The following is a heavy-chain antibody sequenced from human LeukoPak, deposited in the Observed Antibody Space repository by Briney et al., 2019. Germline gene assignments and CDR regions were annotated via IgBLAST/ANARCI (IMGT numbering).Heavy chain of an antibody. J-gene: IGHJ4*02. CDR2: INPNNGGT. V-gene: IGHV1-2*02. Sequence: ASVKVSCKASGYTFTDYYMHWVRQAPGQGLEWMGWINPNNGGTIYVEKFQGRVTMTRDTTISTAYMELNSLRSDDTAVYYCARGRDVVAFDYWGQGTLVTVSS. D-gene: IGHD2-21*01. CDR1: GYTFTDYY. CDR3: ARGRDVVAFDY.